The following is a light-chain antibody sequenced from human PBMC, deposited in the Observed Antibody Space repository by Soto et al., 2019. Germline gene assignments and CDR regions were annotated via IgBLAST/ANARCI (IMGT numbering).Light chain of an antibody. CDR1: SSDVGGYNY. V-gene: IGLV2-8*01. CDR3: SSYAASNNFYFV. Sequence: QSVLTQPPSASGSPGQSVTISCTGTSSDVGGYNYVSWYQQYPGRAPKLMIYEVTKRPSGVPDRFSGSKSGNTASLTVSGLQAEDEAVYSCSSYAASNNFYFVFGGGTKLTVL. J-gene: IGLJ3*02. CDR2: EVT.